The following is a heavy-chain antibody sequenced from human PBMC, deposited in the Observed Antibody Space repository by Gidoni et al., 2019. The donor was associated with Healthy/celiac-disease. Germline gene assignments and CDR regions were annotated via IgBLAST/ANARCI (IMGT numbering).Heavy chain of an antibody. CDR3: ARVTPYEKWEARGDYYYYYMDV. J-gene: IGHJ6*03. CDR2: IYYSGST. CDR1: GGSISRGCYY. D-gene: IGHD1-26*01. V-gene: IGHV4-31*03. Sequence: QVQLQESGPGLVKPSQTLSLTCTVSGGSISRGCYYWSWIRQHPGKGLEWIGYIYYSGSTYYNPSLENRVTISVDTSKNQFSLKLSSVTAADTAVYYCARVTPYEKWEARGDYYYYYMDVWGKGTTVTVSS.